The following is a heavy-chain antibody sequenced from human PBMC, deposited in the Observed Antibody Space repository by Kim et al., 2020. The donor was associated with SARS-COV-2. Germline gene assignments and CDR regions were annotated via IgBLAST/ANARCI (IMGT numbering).Heavy chain of an antibody. CDR2: IIPIFGTA. CDR3: ARTYIVVVPADPTYYYYYGMDV. J-gene: IGHJ6*02. Sequence: SVKVSCKASGGTFSSYAISWVRQAPGQGLEWMGGIIPIFGTANYAQKFQGRVTITADESTSTAYMELSSLRSEDTAVYYCARTYIVVVPADPTYYYYYGMDVWGQGTTVTVSS. CDR1: GGTFSSYA. D-gene: IGHD2-2*01. V-gene: IGHV1-69*13.